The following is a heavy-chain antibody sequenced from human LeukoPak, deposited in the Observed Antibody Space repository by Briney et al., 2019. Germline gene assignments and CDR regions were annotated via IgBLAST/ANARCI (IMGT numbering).Heavy chain of an antibody. Sequence: GESLKISCKGSGYSFTSYWIGWVRQMPGKGLERMGIIYPGDSDTRYSPSFQGQVTISADKSISTAYLQWSSLKASDTAMYYCARSNGYSSSWYYIDYWGQGTLVTVSS. CDR1: GYSFTSYW. D-gene: IGHD6-13*01. CDR3: ARSNGYSSSWYYIDY. V-gene: IGHV5-51*01. J-gene: IGHJ4*02. CDR2: IYPGDSDT.